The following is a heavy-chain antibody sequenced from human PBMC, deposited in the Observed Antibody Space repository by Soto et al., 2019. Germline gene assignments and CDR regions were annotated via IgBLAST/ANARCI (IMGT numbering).Heavy chain of an antibody. CDR3: ARGAEWLLYYGMDV. V-gene: IGHV1-18*01. Sequence: GASVMVSCKASGYTFTSYGISWVRQAPGQGLEWMGWISAYNGNTNYAQKLQGRVTMTTDTSTSTAYMELRSLRSDDTAVYYCARGAEWLLYYGMDVWGQGTTVTVSS. J-gene: IGHJ6*02. CDR2: ISAYNGNT. D-gene: IGHD3-3*01. CDR1: GYTFTSYG.